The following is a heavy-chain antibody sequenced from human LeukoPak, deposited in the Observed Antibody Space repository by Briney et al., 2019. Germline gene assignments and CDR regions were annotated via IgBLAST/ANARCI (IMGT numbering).Heavy chain of an antibody. CDR1: GYTFTGYY. Sequence: ASVTVSCKASGYTFTGYYLHWVRQAPGQGLEWMGWINPKSGGTNYAQNFQGRVTMTTDISTSTLYMELSSLKSDDTAVYYCARGSSRSPRDAFDIWGQGTMVTVSS. CDR3: ARGSSRSPRDAFDI. CDR2: INPKSGGT. V-gene: IGHV1-2*02. J-gene: IGHJ3*02.